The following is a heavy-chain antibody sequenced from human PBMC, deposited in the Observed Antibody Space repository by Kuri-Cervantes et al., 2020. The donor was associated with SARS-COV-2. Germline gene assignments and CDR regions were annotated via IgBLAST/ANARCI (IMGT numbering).Heavy chain of an antibody. Sequence: SETLSLTCTVSGGSITSGGYYWSWIRQPPGKGLEWIGYIYRSGSTYYNPSLKSRVTISIDRSKNQFSLNLSSVTAADTAVYYCARGAIAAAAFDYWGQGALVTVSS. CDR1: GGSITSGGYY. J-gene: IGHJ4*02. D-gene: IGHD6-13*01. V-gene: IGHV4-30-2*01. CDR2: IYRSGST. CDR3: ARGAIAAAAFDY.